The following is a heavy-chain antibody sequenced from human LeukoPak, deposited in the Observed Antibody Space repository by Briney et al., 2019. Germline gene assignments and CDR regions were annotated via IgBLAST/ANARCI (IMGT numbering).Heavy chain of an antibody. Sequence: SETLSLTCTVSGGSIRSSYYYWGWIRQPPGKGLEWIGSIYDSGSTYYNPSLKSRVTMSVDRSKNQFSLNLSSVTAADTAVYYCARGGVPTDTRWFDPWGQGTLVTV. J-gene: IGHJ5*02. D-gene: IGHD2-2*01. V-gene: IGHV4-39*07. CDR1: GGSIRSSYYY. CDR3: ARGGVPTDTRWFDP. CDR2: IYDSGST.